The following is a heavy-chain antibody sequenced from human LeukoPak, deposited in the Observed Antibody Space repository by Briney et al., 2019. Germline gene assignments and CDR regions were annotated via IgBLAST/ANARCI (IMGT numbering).Heavy chain of an antibody. CDR1: GFIFSNYG. J-gene: IGHJ4*02. CDR3: ARVLRGYASYEGN. CDR2: IWNDGTNK. D-gene: IGHD5-12*01. Sequence: GGSLRLSCAATGFIFSNYGMHWVRQAPGKGLEWLAVIWNDGTNKYYAGSVKGRFTISRDNTKNSLYLQMNNLRAEDTAVYYCARVLRGYASYEGNWGQGTLVTVSS. V-gene: IGHV3-33*01.